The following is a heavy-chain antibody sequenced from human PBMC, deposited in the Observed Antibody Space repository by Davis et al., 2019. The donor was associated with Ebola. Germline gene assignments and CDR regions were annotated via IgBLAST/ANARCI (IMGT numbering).Heavy chain of an antibody. CDR3: ARVLPGLAPRPYYFDY. CDR1: GYTFKNYA. CDR2: ISVYNGNT. J-gene: IGHJ4*02. V-gene: IGHV1-18*01. Sequence: ASVKVSCKASGYTFKNYAISWVRQAPGQGLEWMGWISVYNGNTNYAQKLQGRVTMTTDTSTGTAYMELRSLRSDDTAVYYCARVLPGLAPRPYYFDYWGQGTLVTVSS. D-gene: IGHD6-6*01.